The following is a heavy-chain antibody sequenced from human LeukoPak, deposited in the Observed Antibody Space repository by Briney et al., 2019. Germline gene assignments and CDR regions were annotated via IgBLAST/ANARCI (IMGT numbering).Heavy chain of an antibody. CDR2: IYYSGIT. Sequence: SETLSLTCAVYGGSFSSYYWAWIRQPPGKGLEWIGSIYYSGITYYNPSLKSRVTISVDTSKNQFSLKLTSVTAADTAVYYCARRAAGAVAGEFDYWGQGTLVSVSS. D-gene: IGHD6-19*01. CDR1: GGSFSSYY. J-gene: IGHJ4*02. V-gene: IGHV4-39*01. CDR3: ARRAAGAVAGEFDY.